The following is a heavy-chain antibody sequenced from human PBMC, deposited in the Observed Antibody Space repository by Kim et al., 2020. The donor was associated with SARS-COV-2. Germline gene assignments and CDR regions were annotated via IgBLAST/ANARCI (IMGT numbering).Heavy chain of an antibody. Sequence: GGSLRLSCAASGVTFSNYWMGWVRQAPGRGLEWVANINHFGSESYYVVAVKGRFTISRGNTENSMTLQMNSLRDDDTAVYYCATYRVYLVSGSQCPGHHHDNWGRGTLVTVSS. J-gene: IGHJ4*02. D-gene: IGHD3-10*01. CDR2: INHFGSES. CDR1: GVTFSNYW. CDR3: ATYRVYLVSGSQCPGHHHDN. V-gene: IGHV3-7*05.